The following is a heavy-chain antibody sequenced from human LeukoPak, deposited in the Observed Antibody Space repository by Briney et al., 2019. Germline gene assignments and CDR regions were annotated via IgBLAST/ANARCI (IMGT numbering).Heavy chain of an antibody. CDR1: GDSITRGGYS. CDR2: IYYSGST. J-gene: IGHJ4*02. V-gene: IGHV4-61*08. CDR3: ARDGSGWFGVDY. D-gene: IGHD6-19*01. Sequence: SQTLSLTCTVSGDSITRGGYSWSWIRQPPGKGLEWIGYIYYSGSTNYNPSLKSRVTISVDTSKNQFSLKLSSVTAADTAVYYCARDGSGWFGVDYWGQGTLVTVSS.